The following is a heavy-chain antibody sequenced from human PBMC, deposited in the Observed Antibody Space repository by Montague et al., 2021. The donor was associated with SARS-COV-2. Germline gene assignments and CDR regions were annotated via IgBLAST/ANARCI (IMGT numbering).Heavy chain of an antibody. J-gene: IGHJ4*02. Sequence: SLRLSCAASGLTFRSYWMNWVRQAPGKGLEWVANIKQDGSEKNYVDSVKGRFIISGDNAKNSMYLQMNSLRAEDTALYYCVGGSGWLFDYWGQGTLVTVSS. CDR2: IKQDGSEK. CDR3: VGGSGWLFDY. CDR1: GLTFRSYW. V-gene: IGHV3-7*04. D-gene: IGHD6-19*01.